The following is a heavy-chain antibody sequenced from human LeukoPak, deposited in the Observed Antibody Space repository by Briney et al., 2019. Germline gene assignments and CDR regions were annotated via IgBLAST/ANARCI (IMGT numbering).Heavy chain of an antibody. J-gene: IGHJ2*01. Sequence: MASETLSLTCTVSGGSISSSSYYWGWIRQPPGKGLEWIGSIYYSGSTYYNPSLKSRVTISVDTSKNQFSLKVSSVTAADTAVYYCAGRKSSGYDLWGRGTLVTVSS. CDR1: GGSISSSSYY. D-gene: IGHD3-22*01. V-gene: IGHV4-39*01. CDR3: AGRKSSGYDL. CDR2: IYYSGST.